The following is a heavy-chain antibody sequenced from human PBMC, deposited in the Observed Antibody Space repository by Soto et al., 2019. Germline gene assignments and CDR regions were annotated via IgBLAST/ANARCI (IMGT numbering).Heavy chain of an antibody. Sequence: ETLSLTSAAGGGSISSSSYYWGWIRQPPGKGLEWIGSIYYSGSTYYNPSLKSRVTISVDTSKNQFSLKLSSVTAADTAVYYCVPSNWFDPWGQGTLVT. J-gene: IGHJ5*02. V-gene: IGHV4-39*01. CDR1: GGSISSSSYY. CDR2: IYYSGST. CDR3: VPSNWFDP.